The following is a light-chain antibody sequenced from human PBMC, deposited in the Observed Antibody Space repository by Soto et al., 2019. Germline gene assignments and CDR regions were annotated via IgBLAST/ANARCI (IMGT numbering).Light chain of an antibody. Sequence: SYELTQPPSGSVATGQTARITCGGNNIGGKTVHWYQQRPGQAPVLFVYDDSDRPSGIPERFSGSNSGNTATLTISRVEAGDEADYYCQVWAGGTDHLYVFGTGTKVTVL. CDR1: NIGGKT. J-gene: IGLJ1*01. V-gene: IGLV3-21*02. CDR2: DDS. CDR3: QVWAGGTDHLYV.